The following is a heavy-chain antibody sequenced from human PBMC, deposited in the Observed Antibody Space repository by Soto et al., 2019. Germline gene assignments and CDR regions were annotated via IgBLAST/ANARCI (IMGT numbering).Heavy chain of an antibody. V-gene: IGHV1-69*02. CDR2: IIPILGIA. CDR3: ARGDSGYDFERIDY. CDR1: GGTFSSYT. J-gene: IGHJ4*02. Sequence: QVQLVQSGAEVKKPGSSVKVSCKASGGTFSSYTISWVRQAPGQGLEWMGRIIPILGIANYAQKFQGRVTITADKSTSTAYMELSSLRSEDTAVYYCARGDSGYDFERIDYWGQGTLVTVSS. D-gene: IGHD5-12*01.